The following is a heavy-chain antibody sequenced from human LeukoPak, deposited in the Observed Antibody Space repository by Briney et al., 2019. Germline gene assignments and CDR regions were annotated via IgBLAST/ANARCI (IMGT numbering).Heavy chain of an antibody. CDR3: ARGGVGDYVWGSYRLIPAFDI. V-gene: IGHV4-38-2*01. D-gene: IGHD3-16*02. J-gene: IGHJ3*02. Sequence: PSETLSLTCAVSGYSISSGYYWGWIRQPPGKGLEWIGSIYHSGSTYYNPSLKSRVTISVDTSKNQFSLKLSSVTAADTAVYYCARGGVGDYVWGSYRLIPAFDIWGQGTMVTVSS. CDR2: IYHSGST. CDR1: GYSISSGYY.